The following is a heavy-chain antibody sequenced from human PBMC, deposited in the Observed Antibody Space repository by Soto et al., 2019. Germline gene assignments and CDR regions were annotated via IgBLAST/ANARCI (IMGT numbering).Heavy chain of an antibody. D-gene: IGHD2-8*01. CDR2: IFYSGST. V-gene: IGHV4-4*02. J-gene: IGHJ4*02. Sequence: QVQLQESGPGLVNPSGTLSLTCAVSGGSLSSSSWWSWVRQPPGKTLEWLGEIFYSGSTKYNPSLNSRVTISADQSKNDFSLRLSSVIAADTAVYYCVHHGGVPYYHDFWGQGMLVTVSS. CDR3: VHHGGVPYYHDF. CDR1: GGSLSSSSW.